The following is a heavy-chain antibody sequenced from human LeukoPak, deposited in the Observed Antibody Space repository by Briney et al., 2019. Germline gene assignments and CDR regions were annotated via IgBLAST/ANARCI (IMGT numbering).Heavy chain of an antibody. CDR2: ISSSSSYI. V-gene: IGHV3-21*01. CDR1: GFTFSSYS. CDR3: ASAYSSSWAGAYYYMDV. Sequence: GGSLRLSCAASGFTFSSYSMNWVRQAPGKGLEWVSSISSSSSYIYYADSVKGRFTISRDNAKNSLYLQMNSLRAEDTAVYYCASAYSSSWAGAYYYMDVWGKGTTVTVSS. J-gene: IGHJ6*03. D-gene: IGHD6-13*01.